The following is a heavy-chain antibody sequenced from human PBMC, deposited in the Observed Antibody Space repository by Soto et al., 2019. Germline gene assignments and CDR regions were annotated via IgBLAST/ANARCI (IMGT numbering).Heavy chain of an antibody. V-gene: IGHV6-1*01. Sequence: SQTLSLTCDISGDSVSSNSAAWNWIRQTPSRGLEWLRRTYYRSKWYSNYAISVKSRVTVNPDTFKNQFSLQLNSVTPEDTAVYYCARGSWDDVSGHYYMDVWGKGTTVTVSS. CDR1: GDSVSSNSAA. CDR2: TYYRSKWYS. CDR3: ARGSWDDVSGHYYMDV. J-gene: IGHJ6*03. D-gene: IGHD1-1*01.